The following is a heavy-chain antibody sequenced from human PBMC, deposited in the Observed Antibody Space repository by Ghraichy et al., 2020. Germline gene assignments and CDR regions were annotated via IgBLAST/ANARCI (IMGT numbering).Heavy chain of an antibody. D-gene: IGHD3-16*01. J-gene: IGHJ5*02. CDR2: IYHGGST. Sequence: SETLSLTCAVSGGSISSSTYYWGWIRQPPGKGLEWIGYIYHGGSTYYNPSLKSRVTISVDTSMNQFSLNLSSVTAADTAVYYCARCPVLSWGQGTLVTVSS. CDR3: ARCPVLS. V-gene: IGHV4-39*07. CDR1: GGSISSSTYY.